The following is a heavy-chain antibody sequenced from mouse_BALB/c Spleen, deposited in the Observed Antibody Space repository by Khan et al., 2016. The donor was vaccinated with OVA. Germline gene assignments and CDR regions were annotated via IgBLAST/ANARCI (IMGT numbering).Heavy chain of an antibody. CDR1: GYSFTGYF. J-gene: IGHJ2*01. CDR2: INPHIGET. V-gene: IGHV1-20*02. Sequence: IQLVQSGPELVRPGASVKISCKASGYSFTGYFMNWVMQSHGKSLEWIGRINPHIGETFYNQRFKDKATLTVDESSSTAHMELQSLAYEDSAVYDCTRNYRSDFDYWGQGTTLTVSS. CDR3: TRNYRSDFDY. D-gene: IGHD1-1*01.